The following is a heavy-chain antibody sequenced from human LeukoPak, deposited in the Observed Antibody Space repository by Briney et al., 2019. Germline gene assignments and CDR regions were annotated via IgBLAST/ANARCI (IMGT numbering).Heavy chain of an antibody. D-gene: IGHD2-15*01. CDR3: ARHYCSGASCYYFDY. J-gene: IGHJ4*02. CDR2: IYHTGTT. V-gene: IGHV4-59*08. Sequence: SETLSLTCTVSGGSISNYYWSWIRQSPGKGLEWIGFIYHTGTTNYNPSLKSRVTISVDTSKNQFSLRLNSVTAADTAVYYCARHYCSGASCYYFDYWGQGTLVTVSS. CDR1: GGSISNYY.